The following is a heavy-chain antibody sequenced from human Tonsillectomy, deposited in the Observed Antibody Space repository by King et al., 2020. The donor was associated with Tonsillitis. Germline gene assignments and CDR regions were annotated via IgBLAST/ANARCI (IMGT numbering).Heavy chain of an antibody. CDR2: ISYEGSMK. CDR1: GFTFSSYG. Sequence: VQLVESGGGVVQPGRSLRLSCAASGFTFSSYGLHWVRQAPGKGLEWVTTISYEGSMKYYADSVKGRFTISRDNSKNTLFLQMNTLRAEDTDVYYCATACDGGDCYSNYWGQGTLVTVSS. V-gene: IGHV3-30*03. D-gene: IGHD2-21*02. J-gene: IGHJ4*02. CDR3: ATACDGGDCYSNY.